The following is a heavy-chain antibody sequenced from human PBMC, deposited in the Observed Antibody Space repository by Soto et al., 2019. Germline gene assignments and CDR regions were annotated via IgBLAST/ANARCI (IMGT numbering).Heavy chain of an antibody. V-gene: IGHV1-2*02. CDR2: ISPNTGGT. CDR3: GRGRRGEVDVFY. CDR1: GYIFTGYY. Sequence: QVQLVQSGAEVKESGASVKVSCKASGYIFTGYYIHWVRQAPGQGLEWMGEISPNTGGTKYAQKFQGRVTMTRDTSITTVYMELSNLSPDDTAVYYCGRGRRGEVDVFYWGQGTLVTVYS. J-gene: IGHJ4*02. D-gene: IGHD3-16*01.